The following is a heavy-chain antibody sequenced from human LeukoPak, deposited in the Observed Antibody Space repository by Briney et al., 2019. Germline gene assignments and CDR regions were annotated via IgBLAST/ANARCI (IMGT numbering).Heavy chain of an antibody. J-gene: IGHJ3*02. CDR1: GFTFSSYG. Sequence: PGRSLRLSCAASGFTFSSYGMHWVRQAPGKGLEWVAVISYDGSNKYYADSVKGRFTISRDNSKNTLYLQMNSLRAEDTAVYYCGTDHTGYSSGWRAFDIWGQGTMVTVSS. V-gene: IGHV3-30*03. CDR3: GTDHTGYSSGWRAFDI. CDR2: ISYDGSNK. D-gene: IGHD6-19*01.